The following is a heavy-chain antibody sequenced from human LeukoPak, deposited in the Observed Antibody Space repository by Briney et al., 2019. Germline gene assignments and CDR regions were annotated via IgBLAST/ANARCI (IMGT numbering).Heavy chain of an antibody. J-gene: IGHJ4*02. Sequence: SQTLSLTCTVSGGSISSGDYYWSWIRQHPGKGLEWIGYIYYSGSTYYHPSLKSRVTISVDTSKNQFSLKLSSVTAADTAVYYCARVNYGSGSYIDYWGQGTLVTVSS. CDR3: ARVNYGSGSYIDY. CDR1: GGSISSGDYY. CDR2: IYYSGST. D-gene: IGHD3-10*01. V-gene: IGHV4-30-4*01.